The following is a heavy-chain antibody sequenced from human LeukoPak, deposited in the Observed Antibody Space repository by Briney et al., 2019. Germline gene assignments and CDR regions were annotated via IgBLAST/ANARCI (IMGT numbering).Heavy chain of an antibody. D-gene: IGHD3-3*01. CDR3: AKGFTIFGVHYYYYMDV. CDR2: IYYSGST. V-gene: IGHV4-59*01. CDR1: GGSISSYY. Sequence: PSETLSLTCTVSGGSISSYYWSWIRQPPGKGLEWIGYIYYSGSTNYNPSLKSRVTISVDTSKNQFSLKLSSVTAADTAVYYCAKGFTIFGVHYYYYMDVWGKGTTVTVSS. J-gene: IGHJ6*03.